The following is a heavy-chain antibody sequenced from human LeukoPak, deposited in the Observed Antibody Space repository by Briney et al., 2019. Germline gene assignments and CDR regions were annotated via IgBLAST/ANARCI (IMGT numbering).Heavy chain of an antibody. J-gene: IGHJ5*02. CDR1: GGSISGSY. CDR2: IYYSGST. CDR3: ARLVAVAGSSDWFDP. D-gene: IGHD6-19*01. V-gene: IGHV4-59*08. Sequence: SETLSLTCSVSGGSISGSYWSWIRQPPGKGLEWIGYIYYSGSTNYNPSLKSRVTISVDTSKNQFSLKLNSVTAADTAVYYCARLVAVAGSSDWFDPWGQGILVTASS.